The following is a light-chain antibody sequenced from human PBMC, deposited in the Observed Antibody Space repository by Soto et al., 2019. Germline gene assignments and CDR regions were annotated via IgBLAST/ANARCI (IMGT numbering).Light chain of an antibody. CDR1: PSISSSF. Sequence: EIGLTQSPGPLSLSPGERATLSSMSRPSISSSFLAWYQQKPGQALSLPLYGASSRVTGIPDRFGGSGSGTDFNLTISGLEPEDFAVYYCQQYYSSPWTFGQGTRVEIK. J-gene: IGKJ1*01. CDR2: GAS. CDR3: QQYYSSPWT. V-gene: IGKV3-20*01.